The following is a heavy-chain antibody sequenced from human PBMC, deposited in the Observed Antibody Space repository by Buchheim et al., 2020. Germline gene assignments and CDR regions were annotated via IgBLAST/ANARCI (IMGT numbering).Heavy chain of an antibody. CDR2: ISYDGSNK. CDR3: AKDRFHYYYGMDV. CDR1: GFTFSSYG. V-gene: IGHV3-30*18. Sequence: QVQLVESGGGVVQPGRSLRLSCAASGFTFSSYGMHWVRQAPGKGLEWVAVISYDGSNKYYADSVKGRFTISRDNSKNTLYLQMNSLRAEDTAVYYCAKDRFHYYYGMDVWGQGTT. J-gene: IGHJ6*02.